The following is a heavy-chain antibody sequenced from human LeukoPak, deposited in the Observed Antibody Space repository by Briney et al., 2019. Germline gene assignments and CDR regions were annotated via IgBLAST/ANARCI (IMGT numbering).Heavy chain of an antibody. CDR2: ISYDGSIK. J-gene: IGHJ4*02. CDR1: GFTFSAHS. D-gene: IGHD3/OR15-3a*01. Sequence: GRSLRLSCAASGFTFSAHSMHWVRQPPGKGLEWVAFISYDGSIKFYADSLKGRFTISRDNSKKTLYLQINSLRAEDTAVYYCARGGLGYFDYWGQGTLVTVSP. V-gene: IGHV3-30-3*01. CDR3: ARGGLGYFDY.